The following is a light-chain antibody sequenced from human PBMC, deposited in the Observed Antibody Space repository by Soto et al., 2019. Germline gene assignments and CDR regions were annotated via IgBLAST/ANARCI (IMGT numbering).Light chain of an antibody. J-gene: IGKJ5*01. CDR3: QQYGGSPIT. CDR1: QSVSSN. V-gene: IGKV3-20*01. Sequence: VVTQSPATLSVSPGERATLSCRASQSVSSNLAWYQHKPGQAPTLLMSGASNRASGVPVRFSGSGSGTDFTLTITRLEPEDFALYYCQQYGGSPITFGLGTRLENK. CDR2: GAS.